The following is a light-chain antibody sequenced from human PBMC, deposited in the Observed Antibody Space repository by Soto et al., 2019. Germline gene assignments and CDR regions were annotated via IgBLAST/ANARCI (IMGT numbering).Light chain of an antibody. CDR1: QSTSSY. CDR3: QQYSSHST. Sequence: DLQMTPLPSPPSASVGGRVTITCRASQSTSSYLAWYQQKPGKAPKLLIYQASSLENGVPSRFSGSGSGTEFSLTISSLQPDDFATYYCQQYSSHSTFGQGTKVDIK. CDR2: QAS. V-gene: IGKV1-5*03. J-gene: IGKJ1*01.